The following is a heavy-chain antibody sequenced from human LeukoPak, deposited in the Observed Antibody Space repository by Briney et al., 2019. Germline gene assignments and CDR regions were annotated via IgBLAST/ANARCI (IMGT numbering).Heavy chain of an antibody. Sequence: GGSLRLSCTASGFTFGDYGMSWVRQAPGKGLEWVGFIRSKAYGGTTEYAASVKGRFTISRDDSKSIAYLQMNSLKTEDTAVYYCTGSFGELTFFDYWGQGTLVTVSS. D-gene: IGHD3-10*01. J-gene: IGHJ4*02. V-gene: IGHV3-49*04. CDR3: TGSFGELTFFDY. CDR2: IRSKAYGGTT. CDR1: GFTFGDYG.